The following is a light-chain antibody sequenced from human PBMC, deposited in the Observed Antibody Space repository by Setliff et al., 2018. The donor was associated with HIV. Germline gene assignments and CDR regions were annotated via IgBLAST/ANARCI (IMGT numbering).Light chain of an antibody. J-gene: IGLJ2*01. CDR3: AAWDDSLYAVV. CDR1: SSNIGENP. V-gene: IGLV1-44*01. Sequence: QSVLTQAPSASGTPGQRATISCSGSSSNIGENPVSWYQQVPGAAPILLIYGDNQRPSGVPDRFSASKSDTSASLAISGLQSGDETDYYCAAWDDSLYAVVFGGGTQLTVL. CDR2: GDN.